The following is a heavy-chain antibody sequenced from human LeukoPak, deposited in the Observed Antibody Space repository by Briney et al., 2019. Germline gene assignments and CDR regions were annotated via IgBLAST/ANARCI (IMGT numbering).Heavy chain of an antibody. D-gene: IGHD3-3*01. V-gene: IGHV3-49*03. Sequence: PGGSLGLSCTASGFTFGDYAMSWFRQAPGKGLEWVGFIRSKAYGGTTEYAASVKGRFTISRDDSKSIAYLQMNSLKTEDTAVYYCTRGGFLEWLFFDYWGQGTLVTVSS. CDR2: IRSKAYGGTT. CDR3: TRGGFLEWLFFDY. J-gene: IGHJ4*02. CDR1: GFTFGDYA.